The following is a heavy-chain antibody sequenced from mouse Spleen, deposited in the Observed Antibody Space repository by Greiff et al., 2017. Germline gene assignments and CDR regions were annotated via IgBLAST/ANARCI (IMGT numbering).Heavy chain of an antibody. CDR3: ARAPYGYDDWYFDV. Sequence: EVHLVESGGGLVQSGRSLRLSCATSGFTFSDFYMEWVRQAPGKGLEWIAASRNKANDYTTEYSASVKGRFIVSRDTSQSILYLQMNALRAEDTAIYYCARAPYGYDDWYFDVWGAGTTVTVSS. V-gene: IGHV7-1*01. J-gene: IGHJ1*01. D-gene: IGHD2-2*01. CDR2: SRNKANDYTT. CDR1: GFTFSDFY.